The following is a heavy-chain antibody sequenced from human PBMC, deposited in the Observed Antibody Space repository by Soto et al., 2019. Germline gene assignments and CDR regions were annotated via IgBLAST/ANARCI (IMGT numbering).Heavy chain of an antibody. CDR3: VRVGLVGSNSLTNDWFDP. V-gene: IGHV5-51*01. CDR2: IYPGDSDT. D-gene: IGHD2-8*02. Sequence: GESLKISCXGSGYTFTSHWIGWVRQMPGKGLEWMGIIYPGDSDTRYSPSFQGQVTISADKSIRTAYLQWNSLKASDTAMYYCVRVGLVGSNSLTNDWFDPLGPGTLVTVSS. CDR1: GYTFTSHW. J-gene: IGHJ5*02.